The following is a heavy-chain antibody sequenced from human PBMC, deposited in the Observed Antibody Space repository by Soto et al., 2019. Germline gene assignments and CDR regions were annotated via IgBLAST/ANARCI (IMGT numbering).Heavy chain of an antibody. Sequence: PGGSLRLSCVVSGVTFSNSDMQWVRQAPGKGLEWVAMISADGNSEDYAASVKGRFTVSRENSKNTLYLQMDSLRVEDTAIYYCAKDVDYGGNPWGHPFLWGQGTLVTVSS. CDR3: AKDVDYGGNPWGHPFL. CDR1: GVTFSNSD. D-gene: IGHD4-17*01. V-gene: IGHV3-30*18. J-gene: IGHJ4*02. CDR2: ISADGNSE.